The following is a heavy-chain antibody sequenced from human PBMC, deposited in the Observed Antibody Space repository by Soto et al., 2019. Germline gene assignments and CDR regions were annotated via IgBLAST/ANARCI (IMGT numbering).Heavy chain of an antibody. CDR2: IYYSGST. D-gene: IGHD6-13*01. CDR3: ARAADSSSWYHWFDP. Sequence: SETLSLTCIVSGGSITSYHWSWIRQPPGKGLEWIGYIYYSGSTNYNPSLKSRVTISVDTSKNQFSLKLSSVTAADTAVYYCARAADSSSWYHWFDPWGQGTLVTVSS. V-gene: IGHV4-59*01. J-gene: IGHJ5*02. CDR1: GGSITSYH.